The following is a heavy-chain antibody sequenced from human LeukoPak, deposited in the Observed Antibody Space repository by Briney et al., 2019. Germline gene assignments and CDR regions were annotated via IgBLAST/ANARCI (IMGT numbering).Heavy chain of an antibody. CDR2: IYTSGST. D-gene: IGHD6-19*01. CDR1: GGSISSYY. CDR3: ARDGTLSSGWPFDY. Sequence: SETLSLTCTVSGGSISSYYWSWIRQPAGKGLEWIGRIYTSGSTNYNPSLKSRVTMSVDTSKNQFSLKLSSVTAADAAVYYCARDGTLSSGWPFDYWGQGTLVTVSS. J-gene: IGHJ4*02. V-gene: IGHV4-4*07.